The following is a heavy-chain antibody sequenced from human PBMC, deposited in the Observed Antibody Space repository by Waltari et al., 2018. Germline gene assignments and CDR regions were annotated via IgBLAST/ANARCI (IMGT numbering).Heavy chain of an antibody. D-gene: IGHD3-16*01. Sequence: EVQLLESGGGLVQPGGSLRLSCAASGFTFSTYAMSWVRQAPGKGLVWVSGISGSGGSTYYPDSVKGRFTISRDNSKNTLYLQMNSLRAEDTAVYYCAKGGLGMAKYMDVWGKGTTVTVSS. CDR2: ISGSGGST. J-gene: IGHJ6*03. CDR3: AKGGLGMAKYMDV. CDR1: GFTFSTYA. V-gene: IGHV3-23*01.